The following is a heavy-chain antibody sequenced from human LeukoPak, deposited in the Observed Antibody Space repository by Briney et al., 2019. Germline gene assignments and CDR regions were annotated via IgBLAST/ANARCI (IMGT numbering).Heavy chain of an antibody. Sequence: SETLSLTCTVSGVSISSGNFYWSWIRQSAGKGLEWIGHVYSTGNTKYNPSLKSRVTISVDTSKNQFSLKLSSVTAADTAVYYCARGYEESQLTFDYWGQGTLVTVSS. V-gene: IGHV4-61*09. CDR3: ARGYEESQLTFDY. CDR1: GVSISSGNFY. J-gene: IGHJ4*02. CDR2: VYSTGNT. D-gene: IGHD2-2*01.